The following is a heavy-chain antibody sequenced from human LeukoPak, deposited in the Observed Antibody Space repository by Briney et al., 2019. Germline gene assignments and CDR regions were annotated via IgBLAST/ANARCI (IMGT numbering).Heavy chain of an antibody. Sequence: PSETLSLTCTVSGGSISSGSYYWSWIRQPAGKGLEWIGRIYTSGSTNYNPSLESRVTITVDTSKNQFSLKLSSVTAADTAVYYCARTRPRFVDSSSGRFDPWGQGTLVTVSS. V-gene: IGHV4-61*02. D-gene: IGHD3-22*01. CDR3: ARTRPRFVDSSSGRFDP. CDR1: GGSISSGSYY. CDR2: IYTSGST. J-gene: IGHJ5*02.